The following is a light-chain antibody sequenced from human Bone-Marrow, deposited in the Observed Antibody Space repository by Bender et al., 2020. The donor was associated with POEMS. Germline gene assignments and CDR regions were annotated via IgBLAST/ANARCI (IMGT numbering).Light chain of an antibody. CDR2: DVS. Sequence: QSALTQPASVSGSPGQSISISCTGSSSDVGGYNYVSWYQQHPGKAPKLIIYDVSNRPSGVSNRFSGSKSANTASLIISGLQAEDEADYYCCSYTSSTVLFGGGTKLTVL. CDR1: SSDVGGYNY. V-gene: IGLV2-14*03. J-gene: IGLJ2*01. CDR3: CSYTSSTVL.